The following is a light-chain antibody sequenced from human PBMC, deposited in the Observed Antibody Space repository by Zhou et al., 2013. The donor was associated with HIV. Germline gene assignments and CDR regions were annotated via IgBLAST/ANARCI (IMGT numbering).Light chain of an antibody. CDR3: QQSYSTPMCS. Sequence: DIQMTQSPSTLSASVGDRVTITCRASQSISSWLAWYQQKPGKAPKLLIYKASSLESGVPSRFSGSGSGTEFTLTISSLQPDDFATYYCQQSYSTPMCSFGQGTKLEIK. V-gene: IGKV1-5*03. CDR1: QSISSW. J-gene: IGKJ2*04. CDR2: KAS.